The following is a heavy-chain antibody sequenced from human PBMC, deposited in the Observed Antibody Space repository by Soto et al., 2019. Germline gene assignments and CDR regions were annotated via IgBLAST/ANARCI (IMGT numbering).Heavy chain of an antibody. CDR2: IVVGSGNT. V-gene: IGHV1-58*01. CDR1: GFTFTSSA. Sequence: QMQLVQSGPEVKKPGTSVKVSCKASGFTFTSSAVQWVRQARGQRLEWIGWIVVGSGNTNYAQKFQERVTITRDMSTSTAYMELSSLRSEDTAVYYCAADPYSSSWLTAPLYYYYGMGVWGQGTTVTVAS. CDR3: AADPYSSSWLTAPLYYYYGMGV. D-gene: IGHD6-13*01. J-gene: IGHJ6*02.